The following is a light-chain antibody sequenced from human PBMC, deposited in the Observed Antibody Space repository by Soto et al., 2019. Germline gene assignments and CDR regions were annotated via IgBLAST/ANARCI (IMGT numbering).Light chain of an antibody. Sequence: SVLTQPPSVSGAPGQRVTISCTGASSNIGAGFDVHWYQLLPGTAPKLLISGNNNRPSGVPDRFSGSKSGTSASLAITGLQAEGEADYYCQSYDSSLSGFVFGTGTKVTVL. CDR3: QSYDSSLSGFV. J-gene: IGLJ1*01. CDR2: GNN. CDR1: SSNIGAGFD. V-gene: IGLV1-40*01.